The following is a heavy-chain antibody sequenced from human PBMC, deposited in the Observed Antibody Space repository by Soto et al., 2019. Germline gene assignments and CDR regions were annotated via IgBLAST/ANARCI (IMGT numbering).Heavy chain of an antibody. CDR1: GYTFTSYG. Sequence: ASVKVSCKASGYTFTSYGISWVRQAPGQGLEWMGWIRPYNGNTNYAQKLQGRVTMTTDTSTSTAYMELRSLRSEDTAVYYCATMRGYDSSSYPENFDYWGQGTLVTVSS. V-gene: IGHV1-18*01. CDR2: IRPYNGNT. J-gene: IGHJ4*02. CDR3: ATMRGYDSSSYPENFDY. D-gene: IGHD3-22*01.